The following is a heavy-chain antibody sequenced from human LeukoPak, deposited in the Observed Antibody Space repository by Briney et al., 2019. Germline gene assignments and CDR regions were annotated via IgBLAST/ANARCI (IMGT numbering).Heavy chain of an antibody. J-gene: IGHJ5*02. D-gene: IGHD3-16*01. V-gene: IGHV4-59*01. Sequence: PSETLSLTCTVSGGSISSYYWSWIRQPPGKGLEWIGYIYYSGSTNYNPPLKSRVTISVDTSKNQFSLKLSSVTAADTAVYYCARLGLMNWFDPWGQGTLVTVSS. CDR1: GGSISSYY. CDR2: IYYSGST. CDR3: ARLGLMNWFDP.